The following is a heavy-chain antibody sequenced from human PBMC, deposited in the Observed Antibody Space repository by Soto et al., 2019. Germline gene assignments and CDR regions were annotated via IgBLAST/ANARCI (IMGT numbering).Heavy chain of an antibody. CDR2: IIPIFGAP. V-gene: IGHV1-69*01. CDR1: GDTFSNFA. J-gene: IGHJ4*02. Sequence: SAKVCCKDSGDTFSNFACSWAQQATGQGLEWMGGIIPIFGAPKYAQRFQGRVTITADESTNTAYMELSSLRSEDTAVYYCATPSRYDNAGYFLPLDYWGQAPLVSVYS. D-gene: IGHD3-22*01. CDR3: ATPSRYDNAGYFLPLDY.